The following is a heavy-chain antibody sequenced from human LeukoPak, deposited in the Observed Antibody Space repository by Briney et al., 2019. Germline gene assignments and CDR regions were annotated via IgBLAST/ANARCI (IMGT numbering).Heavy chain of an antibody. CDR1: GYTFTSYY. Sequence: GASVKVSCKASGYTFTSYYMHWVRQAPGQGLEWMAWISPNRGDTSSAQKFHARVTMTRDTSISTAYMELSRLRSDDTAVYYCALASTGWIHEVYWGQGTLLTVSS. J-gene: IGHJ4*02. CDR3: ALASTGWIHEVY. CDR2: ISPNRGDT. D-gene: IGHD3-3*02. V-gene: IGHV1-2*02.